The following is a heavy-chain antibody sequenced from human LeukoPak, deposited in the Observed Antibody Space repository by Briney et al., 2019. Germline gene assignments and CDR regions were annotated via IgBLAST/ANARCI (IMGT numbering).Heavy chain of an antibody. D-gene: IGHD3-3*01. CDR3: ARGFWQGDY. CDR2: IYNSGST. J-gene: IGHJ4*02. Sequence: PSETLSLTCTVSGGSISNYYWSWIRQPPGKGLEWIGYIYNSGSTNSNPSLKSRVTISVDTSKNQFSLKLSSVTAADTAVYYCARGFWQGDYWGQGTLVTVSS. V-gene: IGHV4-59*12. CDR1: GGSISNYY.